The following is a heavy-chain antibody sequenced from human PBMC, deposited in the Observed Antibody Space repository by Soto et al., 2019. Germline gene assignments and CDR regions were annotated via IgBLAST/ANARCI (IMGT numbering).Heavy chain of an antibody. V-gene: IGHV1-69*01. CDR2: IIPIFGTA. CDR1: GGTFSSYA. D-gene: IGHD3-10*01. CDR3: ARASNGSGTLPGYFYY. J-gene: IGHJ4*02. Sequence: QVQLVQSGAEVKKPGSSVKVSCKASGGTFSSYAISWVRQAPGQGLEWMGGIIPIFGTANYAQKFQGRVTITADESTSTAYMELSSLRSEDTALYYCARASNGSGTLPGYFYYWGQGTLVTVSS.